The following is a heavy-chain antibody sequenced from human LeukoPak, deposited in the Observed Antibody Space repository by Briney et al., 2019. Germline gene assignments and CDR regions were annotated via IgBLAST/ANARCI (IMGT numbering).Heavy chain of an antibody. D-gene: IGHD4-17*01. J-gene: IGHJ4*02. V-gene: IGHV4-59*08. Sequence: SSETLSLTCAVYGGSFSGYYWSWIRQPPGKGLEWIGYIYYSGSTNYNPSLKSRVTISVDTSKNQFSLKLSSVTAADTAVYYCARLVTTALPFFDYWGQGTLVTVSS. CDR3: ARLVTTALPFFDY. CDR2: IYYSGST. CDR1: GGSFSGYY.